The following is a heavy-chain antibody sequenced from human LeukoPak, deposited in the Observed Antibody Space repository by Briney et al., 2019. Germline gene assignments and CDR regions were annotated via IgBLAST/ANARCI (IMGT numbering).Heavy chain of an antibody. CDR1: GYTFTSYD. J-gene: IGHJ6*02. Sequence: ASVKVSCKASGYTFTSYDINWVRQATGQGLEWMGWMNPNSGNTGYAQKFQGRVTMTRNTSISTAYMELSSLRSEDTAVYYCARAGSGWYRYYYYGMDVWGQGTTVTVCS. CDR3: ARAGSGWYRYYYYGMDV. D-gene: IGHD6-19*01. CDR2: MNPNSGNT. V-gene: IGHV1-8*01.